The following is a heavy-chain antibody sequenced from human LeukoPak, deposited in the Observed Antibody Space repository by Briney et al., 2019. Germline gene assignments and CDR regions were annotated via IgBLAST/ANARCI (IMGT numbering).Heavy chain of an antibody. D-gene: IGHD1-26*01. CDR1: RLLYSSFW. CDR2: IKQDGSEK. J-gene: IGHJ4*02. Sequence: PGGSLRLSCGVSRLLYSSFWMSWVRHAPGKGLEWGANIKQDGSEKCYVDSVKGRFTIYRDNAKNSLYLQMNSLRAEDTAVYYCARAASGNYWDYWGQGTLVTVSS. CDR3: ARAASGNYWDY. V-gene: IGHV3-7*01.